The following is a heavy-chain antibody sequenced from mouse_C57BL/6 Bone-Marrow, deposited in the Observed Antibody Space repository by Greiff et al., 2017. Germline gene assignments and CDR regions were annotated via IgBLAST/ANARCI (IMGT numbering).Heavy chain of an antibody. V-gene: IGHV3-6*01. J-gene: IGHJ3*01. Sequence: VQLKESGPGLVKPSQSLSLTCSVTGYSITSGYYWNWIRQFPGNKLEWMGYISYDGSNNYNASLKNRISITRDTSKKQFFLKLNSVTTEDTATYCCASGRRKLPWIAYWGQGTLVTVSA. CDR2: ISYDGSN. D-gene: IGHD2-1*01. CDR1: GYSITSGYY. CDR3: ASGRRKLPWIAY.